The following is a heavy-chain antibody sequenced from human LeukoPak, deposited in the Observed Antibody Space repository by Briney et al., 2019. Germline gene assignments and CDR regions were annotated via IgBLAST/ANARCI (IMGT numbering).Heavy chain of an antibody. CDR3: VRGGSSSGYDY. CDR1: GYTFTSCD. D-gene: IGHD3-22*01. V-gene: IGHV1-18*01. J-gene: IGHJ4*02. Sequence: ASVKVSCKASGYTFTSCDITWVRQAPGQGLEWMGWISRNNVNTNYAQKLQGRVTLTTDTSTSTAYMELRSLRSDDTAVYYCVRGGSSSGYDYWGQGTLVTVSS. CDR2: ISRNNVNT.